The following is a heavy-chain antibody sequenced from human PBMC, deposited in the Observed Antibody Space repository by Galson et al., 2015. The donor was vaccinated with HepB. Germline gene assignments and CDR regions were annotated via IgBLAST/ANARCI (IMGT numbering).Heavy chain of an antibody. Sequence: SLRLSCAASGFTFSSYGMHWVRQAPGKGLEWVAVISYDGSNKYYADSVKGRFTISRDNSKNTLYLQMNSLRAEDTAVYYCAKSDGRREIYSGYEGGFDYWGQGTLVTVSS. CDR1: GFTFSSYG. J-gene: IGHJ4*02. CDR3: AKSDGRREIYSGYEGGFDY. CDR2: ISYDGSNK. D-gene: IGHD5-12*01. V-gene: IGHV3-30*18.